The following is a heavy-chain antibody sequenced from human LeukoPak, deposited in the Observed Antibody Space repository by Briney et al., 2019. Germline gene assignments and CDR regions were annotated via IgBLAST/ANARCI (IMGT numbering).Heavy chain of an antibody. J-gene: IGHJ3*02. CDR3: AMIVVAGAFDI. CDR1: GYSISSGYY. Sequence: SETLSLTCTVSGYSISSGYYWGWIRQPPGKGLEWIGSIYHSGSTYYNPSLKSRVTISVDTSKNQFSLKLSSVTAADTAVYYCAMIVVAGAFDIWGQGTMVTVSS. CDR2: IYHSGST. D-gene: IGHD3-22*01. V-gene: IGHV4-38-2*02.